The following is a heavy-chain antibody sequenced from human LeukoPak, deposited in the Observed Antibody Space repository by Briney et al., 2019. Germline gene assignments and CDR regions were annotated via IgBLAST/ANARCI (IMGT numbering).Heavy chain of an antibody. J-gene: IGHJ3*02. CDR2: ISGSGGST. V-gene: IGHV3-23*01. Sequence: GGSLRLSCAASGFTLSSYVVRGVRQAPGKGLEWVSAISGSGGSTYYADSVKGRFTISRDNSKNTLYLQMNSLRAEDTAVYYCAKDRKGEDLLDAFDIWGQGTMVTVSS. CDR3: AKDRKGEDLLDAFDI. CDR1: GFTLSSYV. D-gene: IGHD3-16*01.